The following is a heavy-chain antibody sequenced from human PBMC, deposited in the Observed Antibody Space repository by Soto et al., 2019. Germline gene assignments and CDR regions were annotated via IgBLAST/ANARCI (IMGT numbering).Heavy chain of an antibody. CDR2: IIPIFGTA. J-gene: IGHJ6*02. V-gene: IGHV1-69*13. CDR3: ARDIHDSSGNTRPKSMDV. Sequence: GASVPVSCKASGGTFSSYAISWVRQAPGQGLEWMGGIIPIFGTANYAQKFQGRVTITADESTSTAYMELSSLRSEDTAVYYCARDIHDSSGNTRPKSMDVWGQGTTVTVSS. D-gene: IGHD3-22*01. CDR1: GGTFSSYA.